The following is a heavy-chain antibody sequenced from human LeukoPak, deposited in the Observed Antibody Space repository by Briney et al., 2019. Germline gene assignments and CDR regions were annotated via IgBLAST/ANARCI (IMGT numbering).Heavy chain of an antibody. CDR1: GFTFSSYA. CDR3: ARDPTTRSNQAQYYFDH. D-gene: IGHD4-17*01. Sequence: GGSLRLSCAASGFTFSSYAMHWVRQAPGKGLEWVAVISLDGGNKYYADSVKGRFTISRDNSKNTLYLHMNSLRAEDAAVYYCARDPTTRSNQAQYYFDHWGQGTLVTISS. J-gene: IGHJ4*02. CDR2: ISLDGGNK. V-gene: IGHV3-30*04.